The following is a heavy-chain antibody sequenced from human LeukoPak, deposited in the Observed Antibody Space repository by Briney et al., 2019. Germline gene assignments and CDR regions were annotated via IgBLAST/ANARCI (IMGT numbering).Heavy chain of an antibody. V-gene: IGHV4-4*07. D-gene: IGHD5-18*01. J-gene: IGHJ4*02. CDR2: IYTIGRN. CDR1: VGPISSYY. CDR3: ARDGCGYGYPSTFDY. Sequence: SETLSLTCTVSVGPISSYYWSWIRQPAGKGLEWIGRIYTIGRNNYDPSIQSRVTMSVDTSKNKLSMKLRSVTAADTGVYYCARDGCGYGYPSTFDYWGQGTLVTVSS.